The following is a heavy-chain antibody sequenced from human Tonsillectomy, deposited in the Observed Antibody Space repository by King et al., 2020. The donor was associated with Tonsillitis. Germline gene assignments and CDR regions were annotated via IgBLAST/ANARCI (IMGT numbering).Heavy chain of an antibody. CDR2: IYYSGST. J-gene: IGHJ1*01. CDR3: ARGWFGTKRSTLGYFQH. Sequence: QLQESGPGLVKPSETLSLTCTVSGGSISSYYWSWIRQPPGKGLEWIGYIYYSGSTNYNPSLKSRVTISVDTSKNQFSLKLSSVTAADTAVYYCARGWFGTKRSTLGYFQHCGQGTLFTVSS. CDR1: GGSISSYY. D-gene: IGHD3-10*01. V-gene: IGHV4-59*01.